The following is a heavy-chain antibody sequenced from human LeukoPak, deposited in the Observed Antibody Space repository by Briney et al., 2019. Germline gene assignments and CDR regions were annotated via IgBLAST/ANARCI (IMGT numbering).Heavy chain of an antibody. V-gene: IGHV1-58*01. CDR2: IVVGSGNT. CDR1: GFTFTSSA. J-gene: IGHJ3*02. CDR3: AADRFRYGYGRYSAFDI. Sequence: ASVKVPCKASGFTFTSSAVQWVRQARGQRLEWIGWIVVGSGNTNYAQKFQERVTITRDMSTSTAYMELSSLRSEDTAVYYCAADRFRYGYGRYSAFDIWGQGTMVTVSS. D-gene: IGHD5-18*01.